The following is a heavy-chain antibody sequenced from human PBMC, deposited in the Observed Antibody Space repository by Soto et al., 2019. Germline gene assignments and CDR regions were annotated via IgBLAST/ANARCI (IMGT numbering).Heavy chain of an antibody. D-gene: IGHD1-20*01. CDR2: ISGSGGST. J-gene: IGHJ3*02. CDR1: GFTFRSYA. V-gene: IGHV3-23*01. CDR3: AKDAPVFGGDNDPFDI. Sequence: LRLSCAASGFTFRSYAMSWVRQAPGEWLEWISAISGSGGSTYYADSVKGRFTISRDNSKNTLYLQMNSLRAEDTAVYYCAKDAPVFGGDNDPFDIWGQGTMVTGSS.